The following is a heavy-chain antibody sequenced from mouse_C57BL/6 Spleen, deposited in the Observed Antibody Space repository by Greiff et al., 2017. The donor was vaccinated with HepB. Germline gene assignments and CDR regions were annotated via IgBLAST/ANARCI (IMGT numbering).Heavy chain of an antibody. CDR2: ISDGGSYT. D-gene: IGHD2-3*01. V-gene: IGHV5-4*03. CDR1: GFTFSSYA. J-gene: IGHJ1*03. Sequence: EVNVVESGGGLVKPGGSLKLSCAASGFTFSSYAMSWVRQTPEKRLEWVATISDGGSYTYYPDNVKGRFTISRDNAKNNLYLQMSHLKSEDTAMYYCARRDGGRYWYFDVWGTGTTVTVSS. CDR3: ARRDGGRYWYFDV.